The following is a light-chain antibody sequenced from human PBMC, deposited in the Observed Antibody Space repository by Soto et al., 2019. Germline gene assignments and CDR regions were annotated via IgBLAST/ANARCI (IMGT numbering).Light chain of an antibody. J-gene: IGKJ1*01. Sequence: DIQVTQSTYSLSASVGDRVTITCRASQSISSYLNWYQQKPGKAPKLLIYAASSLQSGVPSRFSGSGSGTDFTLTISSLQPEDFATYYCQQIYSTPTWTFGQVTNVDIK. CDR2: AAS. CDR3: QQIYSTPTWT. CDR1: QSISSY. V-gene: IGKV1-39*01.